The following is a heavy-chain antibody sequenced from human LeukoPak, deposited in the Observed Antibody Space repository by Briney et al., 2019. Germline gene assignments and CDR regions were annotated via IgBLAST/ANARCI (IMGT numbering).Heavy chain of an antibody. CDR1: GYTFTSYD. CDR3: ATELEAGY. Sequence: ASVKVSCKASGYTFTSYDINWVRQATGQGLEWMGGFDPEDGETIYAQKFQGRVTMTEDTSTDTAYMELSSLRSEDTAVYYCATELEAGYWGQGTLVTVSS. J-gene: IGHJ4*02. CDR2: FDPEDGET. D-gene: IGHD5-24*01. V-gene: IGHV1-24*01.